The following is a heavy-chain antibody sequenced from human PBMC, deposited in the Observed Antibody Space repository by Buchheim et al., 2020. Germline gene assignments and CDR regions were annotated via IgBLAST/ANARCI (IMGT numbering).Heavy chain of an antibody. J-gene: IGHJ6*02. Sequence: EVQLVESGGGLVQPGGSLKLSCAASGFTFSGSAMHWVRQASGKGLEWVGRIRSKANSYATAYAASVKGRFTISSDDSKNTAYLQMNSLKTEDTAVYYCTNSLVYCSSTSCYSDYYYGMDVWGQGTT. CDR3: TNSLVYCSSTSCYSDYYYGMDV. CDR1: GFTFSGSA. CDR2: IRSKANSYAT. D-gene: IGHD2-2*01. V-gene: IGHV3-73*01.